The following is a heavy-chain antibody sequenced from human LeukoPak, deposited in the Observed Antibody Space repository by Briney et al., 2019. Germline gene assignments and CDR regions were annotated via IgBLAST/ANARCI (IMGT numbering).Heavy chain of an antibody. V-gene: IGHV2-5*02. CDR3: AHRRSHYYDSSGYFDY. D-gene: IGHD3-22*01. J-gene: IGHJ4*02. CDR2: IYWDDDK. CDR1: GFSLSTSGVG. Sequence: SGPTLVNPTQTLTLTCTFSGFSLSTSGVGVGWIRQPPGKALEWLALIYWDDDKRYSPSLKSRLTITKDTPKNQVVLTMTNMDPVDTATYYCAHRRSHYYDSSGYFDYWGQGTLVTVSS.